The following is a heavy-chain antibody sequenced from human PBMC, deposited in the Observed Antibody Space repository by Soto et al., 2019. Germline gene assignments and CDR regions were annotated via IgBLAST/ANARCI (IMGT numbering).Heavy chain of an antibody. Sequence: QITLKESGPTLVKPTQTLTLTCTFSGFPLSNSGVGVGWIRQPQGKALEWLALIYWDDDKRYSPSLNSRLTITKDTSTNQVVLTVTNMDPVDTATYYCAHRGTVTFDAFDICGQGTMVTVSS. D-gene: IGHD4-17*01. V-gene: IGHV2-5*02. CDR1: GFPLSNSGVG. CDR3: AHRGTVTFDAFDI. CDR2: IYWDDDK. J-gene: IGHJ3*02.